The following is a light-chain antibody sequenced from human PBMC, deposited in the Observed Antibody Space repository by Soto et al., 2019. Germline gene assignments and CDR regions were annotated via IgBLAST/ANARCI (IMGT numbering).Light chain of an antibody. Sequence: QSVLTQPASVSGCPGQSITISCTGTSSDVGAYNYVSWYQQQSGKAPKLMIHEVSNRPSGVSNRFSGSKSGNTASLTISGLQAEDEADYYCSSYTTSRAYVFGIGTKVTVL. J-gene: IGLJ1*01. CDR1: SSDVGAYNY. CDR3: SSYTTSRAYV. CDR2: EVS. V-gene: IGLV2-14*01.